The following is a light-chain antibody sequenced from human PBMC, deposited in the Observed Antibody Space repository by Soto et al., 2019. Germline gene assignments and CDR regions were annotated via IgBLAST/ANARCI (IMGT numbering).Light chain of an antibody. V-gene: IGLV1-44*01. CDR1: NSNIGTNS. J-gene: IGLJ3*02. Sequence: QSVLTQPPSVSGTPGQTVTISCSGGNSNIGTNSVNWYQQLPGMAPKLLIYNNVQRPSGVPVRISGSKSGTSASLAISGLQSEDEGQYFCAAWDVSLNGHWLFGGGTKLTVL. CDR2: NNV. CDR3: AAWDVSLNGHWL.